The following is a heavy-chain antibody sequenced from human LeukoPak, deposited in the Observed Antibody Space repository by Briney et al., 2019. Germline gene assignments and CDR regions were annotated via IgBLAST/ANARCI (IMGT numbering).Heavy chain of an antibody. V-gene: IGHV4-34*01. CDR3: ARELGRLQTLRDAFDI. CDR2: INHSGST. Sequence: PSETLSLTCAVYGGSFSGYSWSWIRQPPGKGLEWIGEINHSGSTNYNPSLKSRVTISVDTSKNQFSLKLSSVTAADTAVYYCARELGRLQTLRDAFDIWGQGTMVTVSS. CDR1: GGSFSGYS. D-gene: IGHD5-24*01. J-gene: IGHJ3*02.